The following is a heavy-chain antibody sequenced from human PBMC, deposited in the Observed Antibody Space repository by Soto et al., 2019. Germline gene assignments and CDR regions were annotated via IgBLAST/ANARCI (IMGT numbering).Heavy chain of an antibody. CDR1: GGSFSGYY. CDR3: AVSLPKRWGQQLVLGDYYYYYYMDV. V-gene: IGHV4-34*01. D-gene: IGHD6-13*01. CDR2: INHSGST. Sequence: PSETLSLTCAVYGGSFSGYYWSWIRQPPGKGLEWIGEINHSGSTNYNPSHKSRVTISVDTSKNQFSLKMSSVTAADTAVYYCAVSLPKRWGQQLVLGDYYYYYYMDVWGKGTTVTVSS. J-gene: IGHJ6*03.